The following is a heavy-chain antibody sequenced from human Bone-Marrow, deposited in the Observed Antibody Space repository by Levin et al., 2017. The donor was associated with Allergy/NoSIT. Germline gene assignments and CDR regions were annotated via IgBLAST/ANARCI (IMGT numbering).Heavy chain of an antibody. CDR3: ARNLFDYYDKSGCYSC. Sequence: ASVKVSCKASGYTFTAYYIHWVRQAPGQGLEWMGWINPNSGDTNLAQKFQGRVSMTRDTSINTAYMELSRLRSDDTAVFYCARNLFDYYDKSGCYSCWGQGSLVTVSS. J-gene: IGHJ1*01. D-gene: IGHD3-22*01. V-gene: IGHV1-2*02. CDR2: INPNSGDT. CDR1: GYTFTAYY.